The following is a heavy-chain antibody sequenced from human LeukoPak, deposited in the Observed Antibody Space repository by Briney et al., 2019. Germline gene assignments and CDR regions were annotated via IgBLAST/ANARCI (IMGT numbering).Heavy chain of an antibody. Sequence: ASVKVSCKTSGYIFTGYYMQLVRQAPGNGLEWMGWFNRNSGGTKYAQGFQGRVTMTRDTSISTAYMELSRLRSDDTAVYYCARRYYYDSSGYYGAFDIWGQGTMVTVSP. CDR1: GYIFTGYY. CDR2: FNRNSGGT. V-gene: IGHV1-2*02. D-gene: IGHD3-22*01. J-gene: IGHJ3*02. CDR3: ARRYYYDSSGYYGAFDI.